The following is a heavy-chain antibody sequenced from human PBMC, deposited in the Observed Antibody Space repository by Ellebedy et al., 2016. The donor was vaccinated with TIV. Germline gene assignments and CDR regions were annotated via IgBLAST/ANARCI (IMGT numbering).Heavy chain of an antibody. Sequence: SETLSLXCTVSRGSVSSGSYYWSWIRQPSGKGLEWIGYIYYSGSTKYNPSLKSRVTISVDTSKKQISLKLRSVTAADTAVYYCTRSLEDQLEAFDIWGQGTTVTVSS. V-gene: IGHV4-61*01. D-gene: IGHD1-1*01. CDR2: IYYSGST. CDR1: RGSVSSGSYY. CDR3: TRSLEDQLEAFDI. J-gene: IGHJ3*02.